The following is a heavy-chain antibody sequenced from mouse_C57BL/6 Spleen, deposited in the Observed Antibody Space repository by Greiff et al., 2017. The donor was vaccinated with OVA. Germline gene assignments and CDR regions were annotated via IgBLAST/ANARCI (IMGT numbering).Heavy chain of an antibody. D-gene: IGHD1-1*01. V-gene: IGHV10-1*01. J-gene: IGHJ4*01. Sequence: EVQGVESGGGLVQPTGSLKLSCAASGFSFNTYAMNWVRQAPGKGLEWVARIRSKSNNYATYYADSVKDRFTISRDDSKSMLYLQMNNLKTEDTAMYYCLGWDYGNYAMDYWGQGTSVTVSS. CDR1: GFSFNTYA. CDR3: LGWDYGNYAMDY. CDR2: IRSKSNNYAT.